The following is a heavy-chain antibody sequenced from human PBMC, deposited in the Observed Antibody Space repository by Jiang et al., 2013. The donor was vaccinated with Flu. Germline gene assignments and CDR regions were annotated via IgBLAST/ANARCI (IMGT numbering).Heavy chain of an antibody. CDR3: ARVNDYIWGSYPWFDP. CDR1: GYTFTGYY. V-gene: IGHV1-2*06. CDR2: INPNSGGT. Sequence: GAEVKKPGASVKVSCKASGYTFTGYYMHWVRQAPGQGLEWMGRINPNSGGTNYAQKFQGRVTMTRDTSISTAYMELSRLRSDDTAVYYCARVNDYIWGSYPWFDPWGQGTLVTVSS. D-gene: IGHD3-16*02. J-gene: IGHJ5*02.